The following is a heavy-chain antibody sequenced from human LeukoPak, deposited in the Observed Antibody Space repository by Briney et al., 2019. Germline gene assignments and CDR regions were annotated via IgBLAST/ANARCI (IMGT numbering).Heavy chain of an antibody. CDR3: ARGRSYYYDSTGSFDY. V-gene: IGHV3-66*01. D-gene: IGHD3-22*01. J-gene: IGHJ4*02. Sequence: GGSLRLSCAASGFTFSNYALTWVRQAPGKGLEWVSVIYSAGSIYYADSVEGRFTISRDNSKNTLYLQTNSLRAEDTAMYYCARGRSYYYDSTGSFDYWGQGTLVTVSS. CDR1: GFTFSNYA. CDR2: IYSAGSI.